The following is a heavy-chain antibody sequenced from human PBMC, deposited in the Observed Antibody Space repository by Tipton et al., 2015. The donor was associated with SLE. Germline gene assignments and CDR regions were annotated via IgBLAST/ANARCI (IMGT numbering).Heavy chain of an antibody. CDR1: GGSFSGYY. CDR3: ARGVAHFYDSGSFDI. J-gene: IGHJ3*02. V-gene: IGHV4-34*01. D-gene: IGHD2/OR15-2a*01. CDR2: INYSGST. Sequence: TLSLTCAVYGGSFSGYYWNWIRQPPGKGLEWIGEINYSGSTNYNPSLKSRATISIGTSKNQLSLKLSSVTAADTAVYYCARGVAHFYDSGSFDIWGQGTLVTVSS.